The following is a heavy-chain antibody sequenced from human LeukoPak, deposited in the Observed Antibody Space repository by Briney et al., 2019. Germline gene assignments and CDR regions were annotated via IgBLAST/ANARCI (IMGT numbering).Heavy chain of an antibody. Sequence: ASVKVSCKASGYTFNSYGISWVRQAPGQELEWMGWISAYNGDTKYAQNLQGRVTMTTDTFTSTAYMELRSLRSDDTAVYYCARDRPGFFYDILTGYDYWGQGTLVTVSS. CDR3: ARDRPGFFYDILTGYDY. V-gene: IGHV1-18*01. CDR1: GYTFNSYG. J-gene: IGHJ4*02. D-gene: IGHD3-9*01. CDR2: ISAYNGDT.